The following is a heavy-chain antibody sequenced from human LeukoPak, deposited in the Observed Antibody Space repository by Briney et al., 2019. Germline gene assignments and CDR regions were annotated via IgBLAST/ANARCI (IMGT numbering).Heavy chain of an antibody. CDR1: GFTFSSYG. CDR3: ARAPRADDIFFES. CDR2: IKGDGSLQ. V-gene: IGHV3-7*01. Sequence: SGGSLRLSCAASGFTFSSYGMHWVRQAPGKGLEWVANIKGDGSLQYYVDSVKGRFTISRDNAKNSMYLQMNSLRAEDTALYYCARAPRADDIFFESWGQGTLVTVSS. J-gene: IGHJ4*02. D-gene: IGHD3-9*01.